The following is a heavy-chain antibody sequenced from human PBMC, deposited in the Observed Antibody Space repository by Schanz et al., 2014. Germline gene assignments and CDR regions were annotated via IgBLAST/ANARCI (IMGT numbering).Heavy chain of an antibody. CDR1: GYTFTSYY. V-gene: IGHV1-46*01. Sequence: QVQLVQSGAEVKKPGASVKVSCKAFGYTFTSYYMHWVRQAPGQGLEWMGIINPSGGSTSYAKKFQGRFTMTRDTSTTTVYMELSSLRSDDTAMYYCVTEKRMESGTWAKAFDIWGQGTWVTVSS. CDR3: VTEKRMESGTWAKAFDI. D-gene: IGHD3-3*01. CDR2: INPSGGST. J-gene: IGHJ3*02.